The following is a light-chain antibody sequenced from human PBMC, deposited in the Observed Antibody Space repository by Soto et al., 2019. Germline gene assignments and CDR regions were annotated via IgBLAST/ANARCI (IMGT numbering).Light chain of an antibody. CDR2: DAS. CDR3: QQRSNWPPIT. Sequence: IVLTQSPATLSLSPGGRATLSCRASQSVKTFLVWYQQRPGQAPRLLIHDASHRAAGIPARFSGSGFGTDFTLTISSLEPEDAAVYYCQQRSNWPPITFGQGTRLEIK. J-gene: IGKJ5*01. V-gene: IGKV3-11*01. CDR1: QSVKTF.